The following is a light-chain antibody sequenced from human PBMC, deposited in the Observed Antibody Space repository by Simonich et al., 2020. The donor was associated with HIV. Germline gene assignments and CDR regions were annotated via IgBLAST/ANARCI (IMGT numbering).Light chain of an antibody. J-gene: IGKJ4*01. CDR1: QSISSW. CDR3: QQTNILPLT. Sequence: DIQMTQSPSTLSASVGHRVTITCRASQSISSWLAWYQQNPGKVPKLLIYAASSLQSGVPSRFSGSGSGTDFTLTISSLQPEDFATYYCQQTNILPLTFGGGTKVELK. V-gene: IGKV1-12*01. CDR2: AAS.